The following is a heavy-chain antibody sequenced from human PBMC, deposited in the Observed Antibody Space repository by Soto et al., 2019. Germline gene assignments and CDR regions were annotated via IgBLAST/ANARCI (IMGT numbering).Heavy chain of an antibody. CDR3: ARELELVDGFDH. V-gene: IGHV3-7*03. J-gene: IGHJ4*02. CDR1: GLTFGHYW. D-gene: IGHD2-8*02. CDR2: IKIDGSEK. Sequence: EVQMLQSGGGMVQPGGSLRLSCVGSGLTFGHYWMSWVRQAPGKGLEWVANIKIDGSEKYYVDYVKGRFAVSRDNAKNSVFLQFNSLRTEDTAVYYCARELELVDGFDHWGQGSLVIVSP.